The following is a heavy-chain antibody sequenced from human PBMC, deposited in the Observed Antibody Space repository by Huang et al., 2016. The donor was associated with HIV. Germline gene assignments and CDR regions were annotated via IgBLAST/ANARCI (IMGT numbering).Heavy chain of an antibody. CDR3: ARHFSYYDSSGYTPWDAFDI. CDR2: IYYSGST. J-gene: IGHJ3*02. D-gene: IGHD3-22*01. Sequence: QLQLQGSGPGLVKPSETLSLTCTVSGGSITSSSYYWGWILRPPGKGLEWGGSIYYSGSTDYNPALKSRVTVSVDTSKNQFSLKLSSVTAADTAVYYCARHFSYYDSSGYTPWDAFDIWGQGTMVTVSS. V-gene: IGHV4-39*01. CDR1: GGSITSSSYY.